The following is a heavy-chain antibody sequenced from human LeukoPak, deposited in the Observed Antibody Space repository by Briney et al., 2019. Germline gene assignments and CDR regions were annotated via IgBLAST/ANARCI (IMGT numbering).Heavy chain of an antibody. CDR1: GGSISSYY. CDR2: IYTSGST. Sequence: SETLSLTCTVSGGSISSYYWSWIRQPAGKGLEWIGRIYTSGSTNYNPSLKSRVTMSVDTSKNQFSLKLSSVTAADTAVYYCARGRRSIAAAGTGLVLGGRWFDPWGQGTLVTVSS. V-gene: IGHV4-4*07. J-gene: IGHJ5*02. D-gene: IGHD6-13*01. CDR3: ARGRRSIAAAGTGLVLGGRWFDP.